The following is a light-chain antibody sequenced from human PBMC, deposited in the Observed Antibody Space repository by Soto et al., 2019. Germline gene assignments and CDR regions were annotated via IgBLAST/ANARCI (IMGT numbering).Light chain of an antibody. V-gene: IGKV1-39*01. CDR2: AAS. J-gene: IGKJ1*01. CDR1: QSISSY. CDR3: QQSSSPLWGT. Sequence: DIQMTQSPSSLSASVVDRVTITFRASQSISSYLNWYQQKPGKAPKLLIYAASSLQSGVPSRFSGSGSGTDFTLTISSLQPEDFATYYCQQSSSPLWGTCGQGTKVDIK.